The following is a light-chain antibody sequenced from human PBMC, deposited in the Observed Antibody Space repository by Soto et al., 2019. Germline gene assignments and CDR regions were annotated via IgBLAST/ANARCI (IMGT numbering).Light chain of an antibody. CDR2: WAS. CDR1: QSVLYSSSNKDY. J-gene: IGKJ3*01. V-gene: IGKV4-1*01. CDR3: QQYDSTPFT. Sequence: DIVMTQSPDSLAVSLGERATINCKSSQSVLYSSSNKDYLAWYQQKPGQPPKMVIYWASTRESGVPYRFSGSGSGTDFTLTVRSLQAEDVAVYYCQQYDSTPFTFGPGTKVAIK.